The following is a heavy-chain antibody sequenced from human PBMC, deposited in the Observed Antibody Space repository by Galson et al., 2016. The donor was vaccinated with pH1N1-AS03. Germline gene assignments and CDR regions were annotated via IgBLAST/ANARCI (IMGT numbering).Heavy chain of an antibody. J-gene: IGHJ5*02. CDR3: ARGVVDCSGPACSGTLRFDP. V-gene: IGHV4-39*07. CDR2: ISYREGK. CDR1: GDSISNNYY. Sequence: LSLTCTVSGDSISNNYYWGWIRQPPGKGLEWIGSISYREGKYYNPSLESRVTITRDTSISTAYMELSSLRSEDTAVYYCARGVVDCSGPACSGTLRFDPWGQGTLVTVSS. D-gene: IGHD2-15*01.